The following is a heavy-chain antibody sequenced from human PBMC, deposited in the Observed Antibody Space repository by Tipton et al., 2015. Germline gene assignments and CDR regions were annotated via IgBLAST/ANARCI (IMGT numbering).Heavy chain of an antibody. J-gene: IGHJ4*02. CDR3: AARDDYFDSSGHRVGIDY. CDR2: IWFDGSEE. Sequence: RLSCAASGFTFSSYGMHWVRQAPGKGLEWVAVIWFDGSEEYYADSVRGRFSISRDNSKNTLYLDMNRLRAEDTAVYYCAARDDYFDSSGHRVGIDYWGQGTLVTVSS. CDR1: GFTFSSYG. D-gene: IGHD3-22*01. V-gene: IGHV3-33*03.